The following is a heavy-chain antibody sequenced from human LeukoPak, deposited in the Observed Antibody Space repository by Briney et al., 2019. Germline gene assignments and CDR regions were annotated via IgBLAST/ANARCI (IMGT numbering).Heavy chain of an antibody. CDR2: INHSGST. CDR1: GYSISSGYY. Sequence: SETLSLTCTVSGYSISSGYYWSWIRQPPGKGLEWIGEINHSGSTNYNPSLKSRVTISVDTSKNQFSLKLSSVTAADTAVYYCARRVYKGFDYWGQGTLVTVSS. CDR3: ARRVYKGFDY. D-gene: IGHD3-10*01. J-gene: IGHJ4*02. V-gene: IGHV4-38-2*02.